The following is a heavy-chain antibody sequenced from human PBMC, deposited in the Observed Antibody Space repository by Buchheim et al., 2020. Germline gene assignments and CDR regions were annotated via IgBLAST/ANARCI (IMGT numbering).Heavy chain of an antibody. CDR1: GFTVGSHE. V-gene: IGHV3-48*03. CDR2: IDKSGSVI. CDR3: ARGWFDS. Sequence: EVQLVESGGGLVQPGGSLRLSCEVSGFTVGSHEMNWVRQAPGKGLEWISYIDKSGSVIFYADSVRGRFTISRDNAKNSLYLQMSSLRAEDSALYYCARGWFDSWGQGTL. J-gene: IGHJ5*01.